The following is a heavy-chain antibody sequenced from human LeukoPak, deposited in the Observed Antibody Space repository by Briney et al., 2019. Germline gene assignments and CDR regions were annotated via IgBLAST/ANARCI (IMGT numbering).Heavy chain of an antibody. J-gene: IGHJ4*02. CDR2: IWYDGSNK. CDR1: GFTFSSYG. Sequence: PGRSLRPSCAASGFTFSSYGMHWVRQAPGKGLEWVAVIWYDGSNKYYADSVKGRFTISRDNSKNTLYLQMNSLRAEDTAVYYCARGEEMATIANFDYWGQGTLVTVSS. V-gene: IGHV3-33*01. D-gene: IGHD5-24*01. CDR3: ARGEEMATIANFDY.